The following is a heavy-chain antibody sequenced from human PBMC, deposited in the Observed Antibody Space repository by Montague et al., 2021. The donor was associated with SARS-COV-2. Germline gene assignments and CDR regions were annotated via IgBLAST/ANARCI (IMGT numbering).Heavy chain of an antibody. CDR2: IYCSGST. CDR3: ARVGRQQLVRLYDIDV. V-gene: IGHV4-39*07. J-gene: IGHJ6*02. CDR1: GGSISSSSYY. Sequence: SETLSLTCTVSGGSISSSSYYWGWIRQPPGKGLEWIGSIYCSGSTYYNPSLKSRVTISVDTFKNQFSLKLSSVTAADTAVYYCARVGRQQLVRLYDIDVWGQGTTVTVSS. D-gene: IGHD6-13*01.